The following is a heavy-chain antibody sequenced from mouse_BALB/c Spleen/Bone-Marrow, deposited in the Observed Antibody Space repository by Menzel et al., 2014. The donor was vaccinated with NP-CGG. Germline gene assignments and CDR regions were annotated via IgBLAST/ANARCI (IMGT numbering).Heavy chain of an antibody. CDR1: GFTFSSYA. CDR2: ISSGGST. V-gene: IGHV5-6-5*01. CDR3: ARDDYDDQYYFDY. D-gene: IGHD2-4*01. J-gene: IGHJ2*01. Sequence: DVMLVESGGGLVKPGGSLKLSCAASGFTFSSYAMSWVRQTPEKRLEWVASISSGGSTYYPDSVKGRFTISRDSARNILYLQMSSLRSEDTAMYYCARDDYDDQYYFDYWGQGTTLTVSS.